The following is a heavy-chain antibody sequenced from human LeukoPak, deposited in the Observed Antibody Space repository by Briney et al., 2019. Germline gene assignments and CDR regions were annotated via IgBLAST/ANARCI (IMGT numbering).Heavy chain of an antibody. J-gene: IGHJ3*02. V-gene: IGHV1-18*01. CDR3: ARMYRDAFDI. CDR2: ISAYNGNT. Sequence: GASVKVSCKASGGTFSSYTISWVRQAPGQGLEWMGWISAYNGNTNYAQKLQGRVTMTTDTSTSTAYMELRSLRSDDTAVYYCARMYRDAFDIWGQGTMVTVSS. D-gene: IGHD1-26*01. CDR1: GGTFSSYT.